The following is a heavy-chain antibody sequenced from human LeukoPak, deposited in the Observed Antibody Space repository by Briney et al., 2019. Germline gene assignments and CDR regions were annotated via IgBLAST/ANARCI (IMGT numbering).Heavy chain of an antibody. J-gene: IGHJ4*02. V-gene: IGHV1-2*02. CDR3: TRSSWDCSSGSCYSNMNFDY. CDR1: GYTFAGYY. CDR2: INPEKGDT. D-gene: IGHD2-15*01. Sequence: ASVKVSCKASGYTFAGYYIHWVRRAPGQGLEWLGWINPEKGDTKSAQKFRDRVIITTATSLATAYMEVINLSSDDTAVYYCTRSSWDCSSGSCYSNMNFDYWGQGSLVTVSS.